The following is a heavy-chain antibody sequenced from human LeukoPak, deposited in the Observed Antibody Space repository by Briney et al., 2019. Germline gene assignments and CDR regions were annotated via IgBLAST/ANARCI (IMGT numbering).Heavy chain of an antibody. CDR3: ARRYYFVSGSYYPFDF. V-gene: IGHV4-39*01. J-gene: IGHJ4*02. D-gene: IGHD3-10*01. CDR1: GGSISDNDYS. Sequence: SETLSLTCNVSGGSISDNDYSWDWIRQPPGRGLEWMGCIHYSGTTYSDPSLKSRISISVDTSKSQFSLKLRSVTAADTAVYYCARRYYFVSGSYYPFDFWGQGTLVTVSS. CDR2: IHYSGTT.